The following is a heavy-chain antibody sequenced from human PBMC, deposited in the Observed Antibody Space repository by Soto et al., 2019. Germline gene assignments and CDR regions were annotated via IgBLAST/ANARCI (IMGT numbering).Heavy chain of an antibody. CDR1: GFSLSTSGVG. CDR3: AHRRGNCWVYYFDY. V-gene: IGHV2-5*02. J-gene: IGHJ4*02. CDR2: IYWDDDK. D-gene: IGHD2-21*01. Sequence: QITLKESGPTLVKPTETLTLTCTFSGFSLSTSGVGVGWIRQPPGKALEWLALIYWDDDKRYSPSLKSRLTSTKDTAKDQGVLTMTNIDPVDAATYYCAHRRGNCWVYYFDYWGQGTLVVFSS.